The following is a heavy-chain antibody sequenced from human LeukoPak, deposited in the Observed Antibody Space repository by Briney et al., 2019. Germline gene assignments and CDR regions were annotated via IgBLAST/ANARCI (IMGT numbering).Heavy chain of an antibody. D-gene: IGHD3-22*01. CDR1: GYTFTSYG. J-gene: IGHJ4*02. Sequence: GAAVTVSCKASGYTFTSYGITWVRQAPGQGLEWMGWISAYNGNTNNAQKLQGRVTMTTDPSTSTASMELRSLRSEDTAVYYCERSYYYDSSGYYGGFDYWGQGTLVTVSS. V-gene: IGHV1-18*01. CDR3: ERSYYYDSSGYYGGFDY. CDR2: ISAYNGNT.